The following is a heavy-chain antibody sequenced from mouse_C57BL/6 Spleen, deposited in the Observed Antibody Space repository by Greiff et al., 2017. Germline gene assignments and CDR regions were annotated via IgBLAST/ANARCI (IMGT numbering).Heavy chain of an antibody. J-gene: IGHJ2*01. CDR1: GYTFTSYW. CDR2: INPSNSGT. Sequence: QVQLQQPGTELVKPGASVKLSCKASGYTFTSYWMHWVKQRPGPGLEWIGNINPSNSGTNYNEKFKSTATLTVDTSSSPASMQISSLTSEDSAVYYWARSDSYGSTATSSYFDYWGQGTTLTVAS. V-gene: IGHV1-53*01. D-gene: IGHD1-1*01. CDR3: ARSDSYGSTATSSYFDY.